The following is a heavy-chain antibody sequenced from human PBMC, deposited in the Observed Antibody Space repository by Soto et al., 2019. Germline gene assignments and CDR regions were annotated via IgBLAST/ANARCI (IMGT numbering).Heavy chain of an antibody. Sequence: SETLSLTCTVSGGSISSSDYYWGWIRQPPGKGLQWIGSLYYSGRTQYNPSYFNPSLKGRVTMSVDTSKNQFSLKLSSVTAADTAVYYCAREVAGVCSSTSCYAYYYGVDVWGQGTTVTVSS. J-gene: IGHJ6*02. CDR1: GGSISSSDYY. CDR2: LYYSGRT. D-gene: IGHD2-2*01. CDR3: AREVAGVCSSTSCYAYYYGVDV. V-gene: IGHV4-39*07.